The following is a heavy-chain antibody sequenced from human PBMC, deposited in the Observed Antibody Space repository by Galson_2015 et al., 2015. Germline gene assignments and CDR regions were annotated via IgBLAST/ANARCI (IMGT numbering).Heavy chain of an antibody. D-gene: IGHD2-15*01. CDR3: AKDRSGHYRYGMDV. V-gene: IGHV3-9*01. CDR2: ITWNSDTV. J-gene: IGHJ6*01. Sequence: SLRLSCAAPGFSFDDYAMHWVRQAPGKGLEWVSGITWNSDTVGYADSVKGRFTVSRDNAKKSLYLQLNNLRGEDTAVYYCAKDRSGHYRYGMDVWGQGTTATVSS. CDR1: GFSFDDYA.